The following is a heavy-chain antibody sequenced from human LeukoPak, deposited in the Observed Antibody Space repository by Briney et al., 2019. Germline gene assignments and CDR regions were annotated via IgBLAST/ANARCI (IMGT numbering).Heavy chain of an antibody. J-gene: IGHJ6*02. CDR3: SRAPGQWLGTGMDV. CDR1: GGXISSDY. V-gene: IGHV4-59*01. CDR2: IYYSGNT. Sequence: SETLSLTCTVSGGXISSDYWNWIRQPPGKALEWIGYIYYSGNTNYNPSLESRVTISVDPSKTQFSLTLTSVTAADTAVYYCSRAPGQWLGTGMDVWGQGTTVTVSS. D-gene: IGHD6-19*01.